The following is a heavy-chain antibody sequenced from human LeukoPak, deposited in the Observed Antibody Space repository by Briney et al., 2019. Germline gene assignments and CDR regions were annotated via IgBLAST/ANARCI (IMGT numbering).Heavy chain of an antibody. J-gene: IGHJ4*02. CDR3: AKGAVHYFGRYFDWLYYFDY. Sequence: PGGSLRLSCAASGFTFSSYAMSWVRQAPGKGLEWVSAISGSGGSTYYADSVKGRFTISRDNSKNTLYLQMNSLRVEDTAVYYCAKGAVHYFGRYFDWLYYFDYWGQGTLVTVSS. CDR2: ISGSGGST. V-gene: IGHV3-23*01. D-gene: IGHD3-9*01. CDR1: GFTFSSYA.